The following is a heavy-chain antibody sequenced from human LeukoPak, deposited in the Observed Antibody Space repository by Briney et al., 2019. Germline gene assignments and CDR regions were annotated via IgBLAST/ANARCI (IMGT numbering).Heavy chain of an antibody. D-gene: IGHD6-6*01. CDR2: IYYSGST. CDR3: ARAASSSSLFDY. CDR1: GGSISSYY. J-gene: IGHJ4*02. V-gene: IGHV4-59*01. Sequence: SETLSLTCTVSGGSISSYYWSWIRQPPGRGLEWIGYIYYSGSTNYNPSLKSRVTISVDTSKNQFSLKLSSVAAADTAVYYCARAASSSSLFDYWGQGTLVTVSS.